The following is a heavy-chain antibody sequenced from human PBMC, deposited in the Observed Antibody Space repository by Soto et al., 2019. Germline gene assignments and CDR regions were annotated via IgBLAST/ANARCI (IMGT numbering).Heavy chain of an antibody. CDR3: AHRAGAAAADY. CDR2: IYWDDDK. CDR1: GFSLSTSGVG. V-gene: IGHV2-5*02. D-gene: IGHD6-13*01. Sequence: QITLKESGPTLVKPTQPLTLTCTFSGFSLSTSGVGVGWIRQPPGKALEWLALIYWDDDKRYSPALKSKLPTTKDTSKTQLVTTMTNMDPVATATSYCAHRAGAAAADYWGQGTLLTVSS. J-gene: IGHJ4*02.